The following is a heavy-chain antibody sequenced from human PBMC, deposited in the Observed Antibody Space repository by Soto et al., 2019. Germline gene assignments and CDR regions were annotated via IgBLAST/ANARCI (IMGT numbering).Heavy chain of an antibody. D-gene: IGHD6-19*01. CDR3: AKDATTTSGWYYFDY. Sequence: PXESLRLSWAASAFTFSSYAMGGVGQAPGKGLEWVSVVSDSVGTTYYADSVKGRFTISRDNSKDTLYLQMNSLRAEDTAQYYCAKDATTTSGWYYFDYWGQGTLVTVSS. CDR2: VSDSVGTT. V-gene: IGHV3-23*01. J-gene: IGHJ4*02. CDR1: AFTFSSYA.